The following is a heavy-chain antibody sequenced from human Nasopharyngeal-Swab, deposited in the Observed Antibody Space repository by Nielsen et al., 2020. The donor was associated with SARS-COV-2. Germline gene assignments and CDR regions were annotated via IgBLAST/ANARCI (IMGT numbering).Heavy chain of an antibody. CDR1: GYTFTSYA. D-gene: IGHD3-10*01. J-gene: IGHJ5*02. CDR2: INTNTGNP. CDR3: ARDSQYYYGSGSTYNWFDP. Sequence: ASVKVSCKASGYTFTSYAMHWVRQAPGQGLEWMGWINTNTGNPTYAQGFTGRFVFSLDTSVSTAYLQISSLKAEDTAVYYCARDSQYYYGSGSTYNWFDPWGQGTLVTVFS. V-gene: IGHV7-4-1*02.